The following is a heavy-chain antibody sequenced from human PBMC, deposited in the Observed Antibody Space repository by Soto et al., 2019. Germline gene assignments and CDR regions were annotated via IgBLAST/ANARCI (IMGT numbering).Heavy chain of an antibody. V-gene: IGHV3-33*01. Sequence: LRLSCAASGFTFSSYGMHWVRQAPGKGLEWVAVIWYDGSNKYYADSVKGRFTISRDNSKNTLYLQMNSLRAEDTAVYYCARPSGYSSSWYDYWGQGTLVTVSS. CDR1: GFTFSSYG. CDR3: ARPSGYSSSWYDY. CDR2: IWYDGSNK. D-gene: IGHD6-13*01. J-gene: IGHJ4*02.